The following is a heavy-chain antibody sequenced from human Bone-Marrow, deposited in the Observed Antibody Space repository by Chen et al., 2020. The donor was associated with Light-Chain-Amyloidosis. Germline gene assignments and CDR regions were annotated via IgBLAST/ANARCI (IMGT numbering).Heavy chain of an antibody. J-gene: IGHJ3*02. CDR2: ISGSGGSV. V-gene: IGHV3-23*04. Sequence: EVQLVESGGGLLQRGGSLRLSCAASGFAFSSYAMSWVRQAPGKGLEWVSTISGSGGSVYYGDSVKGRLTISRDNSKNALFLQRNRLRAEDTAVYYCAKDISYDDSLPGYPADAFDIWGQGTMVTVSS. CDR1: GFAFSSYA. CDR3: AKDISYDDSLPGYPADAFDI. D-gene: IGHD3-9*01.